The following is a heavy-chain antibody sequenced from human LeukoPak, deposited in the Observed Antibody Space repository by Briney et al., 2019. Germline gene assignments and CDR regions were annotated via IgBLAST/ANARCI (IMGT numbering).Heavy chain of an antibody. J-gene: IGHJ3*02. CDR1: GYTFTGYY. CDR2: ISPNSGGT. CDR3: ASGREYCSGGSCYSSDDAFDI. V-gene: IGHV1-2*02. D-gene: IGHD2-15*01. Sequence: ASVKVSCKASGYTFTGYYMHWVRQAPGQGLEWMGWISPNSGGTNYAQKFQGGVTMTRDTSISTAYMELSRLRSDDTAVYYCASGREYCSGGSCYSSDDAFDIWGQGTMVTVSS.